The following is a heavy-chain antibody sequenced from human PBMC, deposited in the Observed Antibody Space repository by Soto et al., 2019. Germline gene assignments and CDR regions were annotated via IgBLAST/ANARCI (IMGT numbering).Heavy chain of an antibody. CDR3: ARHISDFGVVTSATYYYYGMDV. CDR2: IYPCDSDT. Sequence: GESLKISCNGSGYSFTSYWIGWVLQMPGKGLEWMWIIYPCDSDTIYSPSFQGQVTISADKSISTAYLQWSSLKASDTAMYYCARHISDFGVVTSATYYYYGMDVWGQGTTVTVSS. D-gene: IGHD3-3*01. V-gene: IGHV5-51*01. CDR1: GYSFTSYW. J-gene: IGHJ6*02.